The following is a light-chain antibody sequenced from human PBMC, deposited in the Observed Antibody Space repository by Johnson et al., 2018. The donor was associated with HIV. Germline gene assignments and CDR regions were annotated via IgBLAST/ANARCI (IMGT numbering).Light chain of an antibody. CDR3: GTWDSSLSAGV. CDR1: SSNIGSNY. V-gene: IGLV1-51*01. CDR2: DSD. J-gene: IGLJ1*01. Sequence: SVLTQPPSVSAAPGQTVTISCSGSSSNIGSNYVSWYQQLPGTAPKLLIYDSDKRPSGIPDRFSGSNSGTSATLGITGLQTGDEADYYCGTWDSSLSAGVFGSGTKVTVL.